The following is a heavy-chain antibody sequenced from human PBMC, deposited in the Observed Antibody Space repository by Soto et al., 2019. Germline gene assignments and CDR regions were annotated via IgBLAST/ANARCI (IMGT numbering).Heavy chain of an antibody. Sequence: ASVKVSCKASGYSFTSSGISWVRQAPGQGLEWMGWISAYNGNTNYAQKLQGRVTMTTDTSTSTAYMELRSLRSDDTAVYYCAREVTAMVMGEGADYFDYWGQGTLVTVSS. D-gene: IGHD5-18*01. CDR1: GYSFTSSG. CDR2: ISAYNGNT. V-gene: IGHV1-18*01. J-gene: IGHJ4*02. CDR3: AREVTAMVMGEGADYFDY.